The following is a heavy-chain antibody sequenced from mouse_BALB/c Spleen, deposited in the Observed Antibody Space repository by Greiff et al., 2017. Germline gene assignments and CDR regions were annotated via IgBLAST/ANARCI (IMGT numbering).Heavy chain of an antibody. V-gene: IGHV5-17*02. J-gene: IGHJ4*01. CDR2: ISSGSSTI. CDR1: GFTFSSFG. Sequence: EVKVVESGGGLVQPGGSRKLSCAASGFTFSSFGMHWVRQAPEKGLEWVAYISSGSSTIYYADTVKGRFTISRDNTKNTLFLQMTSLRSEDTAMYYCARWNYYAIDDWGKGKSDTVSA. CDR3: ARWNYYAIDD.